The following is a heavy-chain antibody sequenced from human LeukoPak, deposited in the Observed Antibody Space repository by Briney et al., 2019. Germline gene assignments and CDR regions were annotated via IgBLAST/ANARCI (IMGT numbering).Heavy chain of an antibody. CDR3: VKDSSFWTFDY. D-gene: IGHD6-6*01. V-gene: IGHV3-72*01. J-gene: IGHJ4*02. Sequence: PGGSLRLSCAASGFTFSDHYMDWVRQAPGKGLEWVGRAKNEADSYTIEYAASVRGRFTISRDDSKNSLYLQMNSLKTEDTAVYYCVKDSSFWTFDYWGQGTLVTVSS. CDR2: AKNEADSYTI. CDR1: GFTFSDHY.